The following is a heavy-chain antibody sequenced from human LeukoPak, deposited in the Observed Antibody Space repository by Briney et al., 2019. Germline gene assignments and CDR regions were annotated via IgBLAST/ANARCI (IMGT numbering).Heavy chain of an antibody. CDR2: INPNSGGT. CDR1: GYTFTNYA. Sequence: ASVKVSCKTSGYTFTNYAISWVRQAPGQGLEWMGWINPNSGGTNYAQKFQGRVTMTRDTSISTAYMELSRLRSDDTAVYYCARASMVGAYTFDYWGQGTLVTVSS. J-gene: IGHJ4*02. D-gene: IGHD1-26*01. CDR3: ARASMVGAYTFDY. V-gene: IGHV1-2*02.